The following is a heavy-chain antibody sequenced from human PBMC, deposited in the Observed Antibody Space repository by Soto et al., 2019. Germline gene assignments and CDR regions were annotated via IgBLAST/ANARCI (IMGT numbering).Heavy chain of an antibody. CDR3: ARERGGPWDHVDTAMAKDFDY. CDR1: GGSISSYY. J-gene: IGHJ4*02. Sequence: SETLSLTCTVSGGSISSYYWSWIRQPAGKGLEWIGRIYTSGSTNYNPSLKSRVTMSVDTSKNQFSLKLSSVTAADTAVYYCARERGGPWDHVDTAMAKDFDYWGQGTLVTVSS. D-gene: IGHD5-18*01. CDR2: IYTSGST. V-gene: IGHV4-4*07.